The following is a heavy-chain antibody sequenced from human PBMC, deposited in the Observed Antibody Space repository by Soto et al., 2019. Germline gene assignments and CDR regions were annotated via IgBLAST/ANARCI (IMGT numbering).Heavy chain of an antibody. CDR2: ISGSGGST. CDR1: GFTFSSYA. Sequence: GGSLRLSCAASGFTFSSYAMSWVRQAPGKGLEWVSAISGSGGSTYYADSVKGRVTISRDNSKNTLYLQMNSLRAEDTAVYYCANLAIFGVVIPYGMDVWGQGTTVTVSS. J-gene: IGHJ6*02. CDR3: ANLAIFGVVIPYGMDV. V-gene: IGHV3-23*01. D-gene: IGHD3-3*01.